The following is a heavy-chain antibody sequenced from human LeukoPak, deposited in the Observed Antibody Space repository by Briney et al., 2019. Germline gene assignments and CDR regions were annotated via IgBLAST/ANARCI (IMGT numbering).Heavy chain of an antibody. J-gene: IGHJ4*02. CDR2: MNPNRGNT. CDR1: GYTFTSYD. V-gene: IGHV1-8*01. D-gene: IGHD6-6*01. Sequence: ASVKVSCKASGYTFTSYDINWVRQATGQGLEWMGWMNPNRGNTGYAQKFQGRVTMTRNTSINTAYMELSSLRSEDTAVYYCARTRIAARYFDYWGQGTLVTVSS. CDR3: ARTRIAARYFDY.